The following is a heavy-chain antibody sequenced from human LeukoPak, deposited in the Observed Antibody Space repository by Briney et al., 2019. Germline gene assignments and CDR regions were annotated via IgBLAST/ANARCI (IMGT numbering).Heavy chain of an antibody. CDR3: AKTLRGYSYGYFDY. CDR1: GGSISSGSYY. Sequence: SETLSLTCTVSGGSISSGSYYWSWIRQPAGKGLEWIGRIYTSGSTNYNPSLKSRVTISVDTSKNQFSLKLSSVTAADTAVYYCAKTLRGYSYGYFDYWGQGTLVTVSS. CDR2: IYTSGST. V-gene: IGHV4-61*02. D-gene: IGHD5-18*01. J-gene: IGHJ4*02.